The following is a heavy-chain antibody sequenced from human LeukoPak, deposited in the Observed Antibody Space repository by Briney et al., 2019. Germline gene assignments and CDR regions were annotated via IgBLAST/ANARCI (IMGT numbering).Heavy chain of an antibody. Sequence: SQTLSLTCTVSGVSISRGGYYWSWIRQHPGKGLEWIGYIHYSGSTYYNPSLKSRVTISADTSKNQFSLKLSSVTAADTAVYYCARGLQPPVLYGMDVWGQGTTVTVSS. J-gene: IGHJ6*02. D-gene: IGHD4-11*01. V-gene: IGHV4-31*03. CDR1: GVSISRGGYY. CDR2: IHYSGST. CDR3: ARGLQPPVLYGMDV.